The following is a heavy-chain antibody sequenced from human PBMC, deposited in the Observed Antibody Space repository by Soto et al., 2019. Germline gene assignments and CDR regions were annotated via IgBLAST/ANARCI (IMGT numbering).Heavy chain of an antibody. CDR1: GFTFSSYA. J-gene: IGHJ3*02. CDR2: ISGSGGST. D-gene: IGHD2-15*01. V-gene: IGHV3-23*01. CDR3: AKSPVVVVAATMGNDAFDI. Sequence: GGSLRLSCAASGFTFSSYAMSWVRQAPGKGLEWVSAISGSGGSTYYADSVKGRFTISRDNSKNTLYLQRNSLRAEDTAVYYCAKSPVVVVAATMGNDAFDIWGQGTMVTVSS.